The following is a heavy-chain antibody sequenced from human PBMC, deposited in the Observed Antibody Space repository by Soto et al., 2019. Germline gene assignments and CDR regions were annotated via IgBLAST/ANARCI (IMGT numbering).Heavy chain of an antibody. V-gene: IGHV3-13*01. CDR3: ARARYSGYEVYFDY. J-gene: IGHJ4*02. CDR1: GFTFSSYD. Sequence: QSGGSLRLSCAASGFTFSSYDMHWVRQATGKGLEWVSAIGTAGDTYYPGSVKGRFTISRENAKNSLYLQMNSLRAGDTAVYYCARARYSGYEVYFDYWGQGTLVTVSS. CDR2: IGTAGDT. D-gene: IGHD5-12*01.